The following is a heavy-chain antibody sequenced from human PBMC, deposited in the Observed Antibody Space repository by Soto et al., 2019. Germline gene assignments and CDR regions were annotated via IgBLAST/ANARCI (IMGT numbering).Heavy chain of an antibody. Sequence: DVKLVESGGGLVQPGGSLRLSCSASGFTLSDYELHWVRQAPGKGLEWVSYISTRGSIIYYADSVKGRFTISRDNAKNSLYLEMNRLRPEDTGVYYCARVRAGAANGYYGMDVWGQGTTVTVSS. J-gene: IGHJ6*02. V-gene: IGHV3-48*03. CDR3: ARVRAGAANGYYGMDV. CDR1: GFTLSDYE. D-gene: IGHD1-26*01. CDR2: ISTRGSII.